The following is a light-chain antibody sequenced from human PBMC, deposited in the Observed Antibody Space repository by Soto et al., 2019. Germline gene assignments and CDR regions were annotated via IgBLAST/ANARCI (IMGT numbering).Light chain of an antibody. CDR2: EGN. V-gene: IGLV2-23*01. J-gene: IGLJ1*01. CDR1: SSDIGSYNL. Sequence: QSVLTQPASVSGSPGQSITISCTGTSSDIGSYNLVSWYQQHPGKATKFINYEGNKRPSGVSNRFSGSKSGNTASLTNSGLQAEDEADYYCCSYAGSSSYVFGTGTKVTVL. CDR3: CSYAGSSSYV.